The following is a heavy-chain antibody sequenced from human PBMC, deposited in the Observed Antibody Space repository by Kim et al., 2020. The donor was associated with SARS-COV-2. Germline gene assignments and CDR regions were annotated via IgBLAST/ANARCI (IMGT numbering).Heavy chain of an antibody. CDR3: ARTRGGDSLTTFDY. Sequence: AGPGKGRLTIAGDNARNTLYLQMNSLRAEDTAVYYCARTRGGDSLTTFDYWGQGTLVSVSS. D-gene: IGHD2-21*02. J-gene: IGHJ4*02. V-gene: IGHV3-74*01.